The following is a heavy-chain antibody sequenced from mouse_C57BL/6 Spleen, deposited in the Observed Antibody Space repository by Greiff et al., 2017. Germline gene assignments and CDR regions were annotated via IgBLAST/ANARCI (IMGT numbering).Heavy chain of an antibody. D-gene: IGHD1-1*01. V-gene: IGHV14-2*01. CDR3: ARFYYGSSYTY. CDR2: IAPEDGET. CDR1: GFNIKDYY. Sequence: EVQRVESGAELVKPGASVKLSCTASGFNIKDYYMHWVKQRTEQGLEWIGRIAPEDGETKYAPQFQGKATITADTASNTAYLQLSSLTSEDTAVYYCARFYYGSSYTYWGQGTTLTVSA. J-gene: IGHJ2*01.